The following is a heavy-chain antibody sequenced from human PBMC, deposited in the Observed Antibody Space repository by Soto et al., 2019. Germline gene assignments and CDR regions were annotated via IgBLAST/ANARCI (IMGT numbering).Heavy chain of an antibody. J-gene: IGHJ1*01. CDR2: INPNSGGT. D-gene: IGHD1-26*01. Sequence: ASVKVSCKASGYTFTGYYMHWVRQAPGQGLEWMGWINPNSGGTNYAQKFQGWVTMTRDTSISTAYMELSRLRSDDTAVYYCARVGGTGVLEGYFQHWGQGTLVTVSS. CDR1: GYTFTGYY. CDR3: ARVGGTGVLEGYFQH. V-gene: IGHV1-2*04.